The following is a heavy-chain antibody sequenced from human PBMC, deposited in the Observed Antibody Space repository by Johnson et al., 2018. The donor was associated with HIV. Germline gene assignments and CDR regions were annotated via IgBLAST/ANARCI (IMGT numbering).Heavy chain of an antibody. D-gene: IGHD3-10*01. J-gene: IGHJ3*02. CDR3: ARDPNYNSVDAFDI. Sequence: VQLVESGGGVVRPGGSLRLSCVVSGFKFDDYGMNLVRQAPGKGLEWVSGINWNGGSTTYADSVKGRFTISRDNAKNSLYLQMNSLRDEDTALYYCARDPNYNSVDAFDIWGQGTMVTVSS. CDR2: INWNGGST. CDR1: GFKFDDYG. V-gene: IGHV3-20*04.